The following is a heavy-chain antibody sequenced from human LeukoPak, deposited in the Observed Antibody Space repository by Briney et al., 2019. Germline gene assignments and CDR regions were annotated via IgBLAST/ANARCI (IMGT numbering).Heavy chain of an antibody. Sequence: GGSLRLSCAASGFRFTGYSMSWVRQAPGKGLVWVSRINSDGSSTSYADSVKGRFTISRDNAKNTLYLQMNSLRAEDTAVYYCAREREMATITEFGSYYYYYMDVWGKGTTVTVSS. CDR3: AREREMATITEFGSYYYYYMDV. V-gene: IGHV3-74*01. J-gene: IGHJ6*03. D-gene: IGHD5-24*01. CDR1: GFRFTGYS. CDR2: INSDGSST.